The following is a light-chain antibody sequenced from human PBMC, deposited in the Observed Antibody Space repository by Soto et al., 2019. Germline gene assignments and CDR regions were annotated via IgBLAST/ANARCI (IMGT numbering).Light chain of an antibody. Sequence: DIQMTQSPSTLSASVGDRVTITCRASQSISSWLAWYQQKPGKAPKLLIYDASSLESGVPSRLSGSGSGTEFTLTIISLQPDDFATYYCQQYNSYSQTFGQGTK. CDR3: QQYNSYSQT. CDR1: QSISSW. J-gene: IGKJ2*01. CDR2: DAS. V-gene: IGKV1-5*01.